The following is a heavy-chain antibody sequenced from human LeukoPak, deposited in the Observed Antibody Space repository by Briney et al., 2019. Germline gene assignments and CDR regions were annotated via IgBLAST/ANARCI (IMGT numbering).Heavy chain of an antibody. D-gene: IGHD3-10*01. CDR3: ARDYRGSESPSIY. Sequence: ASVKVSCKASGYTFTGYYMHWVRQAPGQGLEWMGWINPNSGGTNYAQKFQGRVTMTRDMSTSTVYMELRSLGSDDTAVYYCARDYRGSESPSIYWGQGTLVTVSS. CDR1: GYTFTGYY. CDR2: INPNSGGT. J-gene: IGHJ4*02. V-gene: IGHV1-2*02.